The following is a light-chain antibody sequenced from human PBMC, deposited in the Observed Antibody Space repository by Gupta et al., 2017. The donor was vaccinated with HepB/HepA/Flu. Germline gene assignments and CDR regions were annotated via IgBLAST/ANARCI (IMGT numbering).Light chain of an antibody. Sequence: QLVLTQPPSASASLGASVTLTCTLDTGHNNYAIAWLQQQPGKAPRYLMNINSEGSHNKGEGIPARFLGSGSGPARYLSISGLQTADVADYYSQTSATGIHVVFGGWTTPTVL. CDR2: INSEGSH. CDR1: TGHNNYA. V-gene: IGLV4-69*01. CDR3: QTSATGIHVV. J-gene: IGLJ2*01.